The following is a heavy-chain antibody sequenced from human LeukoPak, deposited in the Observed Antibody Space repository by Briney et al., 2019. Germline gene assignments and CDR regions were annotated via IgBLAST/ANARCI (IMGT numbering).Heavy chain of an antibody. CDR3: ARGSNWGSRVYYFDY. Sequence: GASVKVSCKASGYTFTSYDINWVRQATGQGLEWMGWMNPNSGNTGYAQKFQGRVTITRNTSISTAYMELSSLRAEDTAVFYCARGSNWGSRVYYFDYWGQGTLVTVSS. D-gene: IGHD7-27*01. J-gene: IGHJ4*02. CDR2: MNPNSGNT. CDR1: GYTFTSYD. V-gene: IGHV1-8*03.